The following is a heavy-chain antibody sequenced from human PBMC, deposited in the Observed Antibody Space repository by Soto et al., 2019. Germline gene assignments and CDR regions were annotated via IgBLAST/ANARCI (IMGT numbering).Heavy chain of an antibody. Sequence: ASVKVSCKASGYTFTSYAMHWVRQAPGQRLEWMGWINAGNGNTKYSQKFQGRVTITRDTSASTAYMELSSLRSEDTAVYYCASARIPIFGVADGMDVWGQGTTVTVSS. V-gene: IGHV1-3*01. CDR2: INAGNGNT. D-gene: IGHD3-3*01. CDR3: ASARIPIFGVADGMDV. J-gene: IGHJ6*01. CDR1: GYTFTSYA.